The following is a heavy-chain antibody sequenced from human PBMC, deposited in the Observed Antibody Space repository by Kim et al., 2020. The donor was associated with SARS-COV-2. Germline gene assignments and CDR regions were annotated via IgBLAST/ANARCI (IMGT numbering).Heavy chain of an antibody. CDR1: GGSISSSSYY. CDR2: IYYSGST. CDR3: AGRGVAGRDY. D-gene: IGHD6-19*01. J-gene: IGHJ4*02. Sequence: SETLSLTCTVSGGSISSSSYYWGWIRQPPGKGLEWIGSIYYSGSTYYNPSLKSRVTISVDTSKNQFSLKLSSVTAADTAVYYCAGRGVAGRDYWGQGTLVTVSS. V-gene: IGHV4-39*01.